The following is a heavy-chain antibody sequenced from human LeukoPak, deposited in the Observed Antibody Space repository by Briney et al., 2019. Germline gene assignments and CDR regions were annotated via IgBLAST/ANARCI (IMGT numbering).Heavy chain of an antibody. V-gene: IGHV3-66*01. CDR3: ARDLATRQRTGLYDS. J-gene: IGHJ4*02. Sequence: GGSLRLSCAASGISVSSIDMSWVRLAPGKGRQWVSVIYVDGSTYYADSVKGRITISRDNSRNTLYLQMNSLRAEDTAVYYCARDLATRQRTGLYDSWGQGALVTVSS. CDR1: GISVSSID. D-gene: IGHD3-16*02. CDR2: IYVDGST.